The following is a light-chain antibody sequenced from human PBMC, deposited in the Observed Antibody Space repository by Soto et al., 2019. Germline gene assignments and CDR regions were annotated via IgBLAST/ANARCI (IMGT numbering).Light chain of an antibody. CDR1: SSDVGGYNY. CDR2: EVS. V-gene: IGLV2-14*01. J-gene: IGLJ2*01. Sequence: QSVLTQPASASGSPGQSITISCTGTSSDVGGYNYVSWYQQHPGKAPKLMIYEVSNRPSGVSNRLSGSMSGNTASLSISGLQAEYEADYYCSSYTSSSTFVFGGVTKLTVL. CDR3: SSYTSSSTFV.